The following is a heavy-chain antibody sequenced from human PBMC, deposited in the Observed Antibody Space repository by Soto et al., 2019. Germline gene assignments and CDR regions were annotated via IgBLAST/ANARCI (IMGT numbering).Heavy chain of an antibody. J-gene: IGHJ4*02. V-gene: IGHV4-39*01. Sequence: SETLSLTCTVSGGSISSSSYYWGWIRQPPGKGLEWIGSIYYSGSTYYNPSLKSRVTISVDTSKNQFSLKLSSVTAADTAVYYCARLGYPFLFDYWGQGTLVTVSS. D-gene: IGHD3-22*01. CDR3: ARLGYPFLFDY. CDR1: GGSISSSSYY. CDR2: IYYSGST.